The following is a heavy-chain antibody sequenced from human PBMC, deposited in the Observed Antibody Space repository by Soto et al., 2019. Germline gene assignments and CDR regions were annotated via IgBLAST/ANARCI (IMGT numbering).Heavy chain of an antibody. CDR3: ASRIQYGGNDY. CDR2: IDYSGRT. CDR1: GGSISSSNYF. V-gene: IGHV4-39*01. J-gene: IGHJ4*02. D-gene: IGHD2-15*01. Sequence: QLQLQESGPGLVKPSETLSLTCTVSGGSISSSNYFWGWIRQPPGKGLEWIGSIDYSGRTYYNPSLKRXITXSXVTSKNRFSLKLSSVTAADTAVYYCASRIQYGGNDYWGQGTLVTVSS.